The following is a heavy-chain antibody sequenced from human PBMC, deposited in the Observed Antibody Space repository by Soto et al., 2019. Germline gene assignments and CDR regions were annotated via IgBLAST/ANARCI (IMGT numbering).Heavy chain of an antibody. CDR3: SGCSGGACHKNYGMDV. CDR1: GFTFSSCT. CDR2: IRPSSGYI. Sequence: EVHLVESGGGLVKPGGSLRLSCAVSGFTFSSCTMNWVRQAPGKGLEWVSSIRPSSGYIYYADSVKGRFTISRDNAKNSLFLQMNRLRGEDTAVYYCSGCSGGACHKNYGMDVWGQGTTVTVSS. D-gene: IGHD2-15*01. V-gene: IGHV3-21*06. J-gene: IGHJ6*02.